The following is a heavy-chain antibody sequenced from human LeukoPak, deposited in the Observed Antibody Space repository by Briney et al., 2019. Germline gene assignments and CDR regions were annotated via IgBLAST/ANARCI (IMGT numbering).Heavy chain of an antibody. V-gene: IGHV3-11*01. Sequence: GGSLRLSCAASGFTFSDYYMSWIRQAPGKGLEWVSYISSSGSTIYYADSVKGRFTISRDNAKNSLYLQMNSLRAEDTAVYYCARERVTIYGEYYYYGMDVWGQGTTVTVSS. CDR2: ISSSGSTI. J-gene: IGHJ6*02. CDR1: GFTFSDYY. D-gene: IGHD3-3*01. CDR3: ARERVTIYGEYYYYGMDV.